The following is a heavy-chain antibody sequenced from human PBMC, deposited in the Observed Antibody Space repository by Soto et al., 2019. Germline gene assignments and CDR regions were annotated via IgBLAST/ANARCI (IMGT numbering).Heavy chain of an antibody. CDR1: GFTFSSYA. CDR3: ARVRGIAARPGRFDP. J-gene: IGHJ5*02. D-gene: IGHD6-6*01. Sequence: PGGSLRLSCAASGFTFSSYAMTWVRQAPEKGLEWVSVICSGGSTYYADSVKGRFTISRDNSKNTLYLQMNSLRAEDTAVYYCARVRGIAARPGRFDPWGQGTLVTVSS. V-gene: IGHV3-66*01. CDR2: ICSGGST.